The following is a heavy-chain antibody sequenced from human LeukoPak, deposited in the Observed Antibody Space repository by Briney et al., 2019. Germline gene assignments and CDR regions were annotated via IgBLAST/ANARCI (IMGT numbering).Heavy chain of an antibody. CDR3: ARGRYSSSWFDY. D-gene: IGHD6-13*01. Sequence: GSLRLSCAASGFTFGTYWMSWVRQAPGKGLEWVANIKQDGSEKYYVDSVKGRFTISRDNAKNSLYLQMNCLRVEDTAVYYCARGRYSSSWFDYWGQGTLVIVSS. CDR2: IKQDGSEK. V-gene: IGHV3-7*04. CDR1: GFTFGTYW. J-gene: IGHJ4*02.